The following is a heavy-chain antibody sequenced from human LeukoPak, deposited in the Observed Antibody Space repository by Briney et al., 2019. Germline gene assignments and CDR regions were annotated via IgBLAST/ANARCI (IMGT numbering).Heavy chain of an antibody. Sequence: GGSLRLSCAASGFTFSNYWMNWVRQAPGKGLVWVSRINSDGSATTYADSVKGRFTISRDNAKNTLYLHMNSLTAEDTAVYYCARDRDYVPVHWGQGTLVTVSS. CDR1: GFTFSNYW. V-gene: IGHV3-74*01. J-gene: IGHJ4*02. D-gene: IGHD4/OR15-4a*01. CDR2: INSDGSAT. CDR3: ARDRDYVPVH.